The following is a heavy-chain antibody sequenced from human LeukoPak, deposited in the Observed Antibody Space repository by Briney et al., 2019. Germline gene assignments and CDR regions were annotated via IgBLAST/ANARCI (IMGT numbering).Heavy chain of an antibody. CDR3: AKGNSMIVLRPSLDY. D-gene: IGHD3-22*01. J-gene: IGHJ4*02. Sequence: GGSLRLSCAASGFTFSSYAMSWVRQAPGKGLEWVSAISGSGGSTYYADSVKGRFTISRDNSKNTLYLQMNSLRAEDTAVYYCAKGNSMIVLRPSLDYWGQGTLVTVSS. CDR1: GFTFSSYA. V-gene: IGHV3-23*01. CDR2: ISGSGGST.